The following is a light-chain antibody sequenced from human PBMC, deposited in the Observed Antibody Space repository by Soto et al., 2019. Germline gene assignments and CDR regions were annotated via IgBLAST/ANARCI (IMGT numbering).Light chain of an antibody. Sequence: DIQMAQSPSSLSASVGDRVTITCRASQSISSYLNWYQQKPGKAPKLLIYGASSLQSGVPSRFSGSGSGTNFTLTISSLQPEDFATYYCQQSYSTPHFGQGTQLEIK. CDR1: QSISSY. J-gene: IGKJ5*01. CDR3: QQSYSTPH. CDR2: GAS. V-gene: IGKV1-39*01.